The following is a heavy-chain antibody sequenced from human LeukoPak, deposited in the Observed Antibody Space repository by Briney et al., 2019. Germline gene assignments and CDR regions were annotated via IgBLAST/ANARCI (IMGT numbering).Heavy chain of an antibody. J-gene: IGHJ5*02. Sequence: ASVKVSCKASGYTFNGYFMHWVRQAPGQGLEWMGWISAYNGNTNYAQKLQGRVTMTTDTSTSTAYMELRSLRSDDTAVYYCARSNIVTGYGGGSDLYNWFDPWGQGTLVTVSS. V-gene: IGHV1-18*04. D-gene: IGHD3-9*01. CDR1: GYTFNGYF. CDR2: ISAYNGNT. CDR3: ARSNIVTGYGGGSDLYNWFDP.